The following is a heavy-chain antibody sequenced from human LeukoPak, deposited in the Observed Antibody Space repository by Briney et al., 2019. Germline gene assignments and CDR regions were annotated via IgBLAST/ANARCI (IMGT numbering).Heavy chain of an antibody. Sequence: SQTLSLTCTVSGGSISSGGYYWSWIRQHPGKGLEWIGYIYYSGGTYYNPSLKSRVTISVDTSKNRFSLKLSSVTAADTAVYYCARHVEKVQANYYYYMDVWGKGTTVTVSS. CDR3: ARHVEKVQANYYYYMDV. J-gene: IGHJ6*03. CDR2: IYYSGGT. CDR1: GGSISSGGYY. V-gene: IGHV4-31*03.